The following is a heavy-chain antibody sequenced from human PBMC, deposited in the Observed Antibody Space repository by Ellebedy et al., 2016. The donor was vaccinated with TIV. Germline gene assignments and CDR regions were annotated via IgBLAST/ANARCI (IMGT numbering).Heavy chain of an antibody. CDR1: GFTFSSYG. V-gene: IGHV3-30*18. Sequence: PGGSLRLSCAASGFTFSSYGMHWVRQAPGKGLEWVAVISYDGSNKYYADSAKGRFTISRDNSKNTLYLQMNSLRAEDTAVYYCAKDRGARQYYYYGMDVWGQGTTVTVSS. D-gene: IGHD3-10*01. CDR3: AKDRGARQYYYYGMDV. J-gene: IGHJ6*02. CDR2: ISYDGSNK.